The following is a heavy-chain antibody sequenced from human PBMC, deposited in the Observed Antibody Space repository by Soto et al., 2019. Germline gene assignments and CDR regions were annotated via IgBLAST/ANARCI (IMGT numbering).Heavy chain of an antibody. V-gene: IGHV4-59*01. D-gene: IGHD4-17*01. J-gene: IGHJ4*02. Sequence: SETLSLTCVVASFAPYNWSWIRQPPGKGLEWIGYIYYSGSTNYNPSLKSRVTISVDTSKNQFSLKLSSVTAADTAVYYCARVGIDDYGDKFDYWGQGTLVTVSS. CDR3: ARVGIDDYGDKFDY. CDR2: IYYSGST. CDR1: SFAPYN.